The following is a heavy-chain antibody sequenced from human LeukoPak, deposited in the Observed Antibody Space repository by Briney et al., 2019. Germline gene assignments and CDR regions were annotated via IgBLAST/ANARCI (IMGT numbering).Heavy chain of an antibody. CDR2: ISPSGGST. CDR1: GYTFTSNY. V-gene: IGHV1-46*01. J-gene: IGHJ3*01. D-gene: IGHD5-24*01. Sequence: ASVKVSCKAFGYTFTSNYMHWVRQAPGQGPEWMGVISPSGGSTTYAQKFQGRVTLTRDMSTSKDYLELSSLRSEDTAIYYCARIRDGYNDAYDLWGQGTVVTVPS. CDR3: ARIRDGYNDAYDL.